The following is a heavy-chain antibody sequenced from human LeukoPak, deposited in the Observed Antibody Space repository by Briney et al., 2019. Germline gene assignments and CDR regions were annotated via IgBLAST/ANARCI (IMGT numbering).Heavy chain of an antibody. CDR2: IWYDGSNK. D-gene: IGHD4-23*01. V-gene: IGHV3-33*01. J-gene: IGHJ4*02. CDR3: ARGHGGNSNPKFDY. CDR1: GFTFSSYG. Sequence: GGSLRRSCAASGFTFSSYGMHWVRQAPGKGLEWVAVIWYDGSNKYYADSVKGRFTISRDNSKNTLYLQMNSLRAEDTAVYYCARGHGGNSNPKFDYWGQGTLVTVSS.